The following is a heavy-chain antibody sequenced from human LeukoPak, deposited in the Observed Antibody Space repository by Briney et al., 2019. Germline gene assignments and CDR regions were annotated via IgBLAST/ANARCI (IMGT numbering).Heavy chain of an antibody. Sequence: SVKVSCKASGGTFSSYAISWVRQAPGQGLEWMGRIIPIFGTANYAQKFQGRVTITTDESTSTAYMELSSLRSEDTAAYYCARATRGGDQPSFDFWGQGTLATVSS. CDR2: IIPIFGTA. J-gene: IGHJ4*02. D-gene: IGHD2-21*02. V-gene: IGHV1-69*05. CDR1: GGTFSSYA. CDR3: ARATRGGDQPSFDF.